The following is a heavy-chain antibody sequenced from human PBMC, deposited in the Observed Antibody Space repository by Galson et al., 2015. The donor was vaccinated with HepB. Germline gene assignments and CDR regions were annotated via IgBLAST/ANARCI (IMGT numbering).Heavy chain of an antibody. D-gene: IGHD3-10*01. J-gene: IGHJ6*02. Sequence: SAKVSCKASGAAVATYDINWRRQATGQGREGMGSMDPESGNTGYAQKFQGRVTMTRNTSIRTSYMELSSLRSEDTAVYYCARRPMVTTSSYYYGMDVWGQGTTVTVSS. CDR1: GAAVATYD. CDR2: MDPESGNT. CDR3: ARRPMVTTSSYYYGMDV. V-gene: IGHV1-8*01.